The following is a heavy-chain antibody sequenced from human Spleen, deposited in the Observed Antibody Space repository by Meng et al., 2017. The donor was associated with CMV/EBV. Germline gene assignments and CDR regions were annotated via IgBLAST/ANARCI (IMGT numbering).Heavy chain of an antibody. CDR3: ARPPGDSSSWYGYVDF. V-gene: IGHV1-46*01. Sequence: ASVKVSCKASGYTFTAHYFHWVRQAPGQGLEWMGIINPSGGSTSYAQKFQGRVTMTRDTSTSTVYMELSSLTSEDTAVYYCARPPGDSSSWYGYVDFWGQGTLVTVSS. D-gene: IGHD6-13*01. CDR1: GYTFTAHY. J-gene: IGHJ4*02. CDR2: INPSGGST.